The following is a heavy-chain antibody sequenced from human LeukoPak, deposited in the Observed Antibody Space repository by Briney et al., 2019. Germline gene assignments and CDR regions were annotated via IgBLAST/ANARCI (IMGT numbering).Heavy chain of an antibody. CDR1: GFTFSSSA. CDR3: ARDRYNGGKGPHDY. V-gene: IGHV3-23*01. Sequence: GGSLRLSCAASGFTFSSSAMSWVRQAPGKGLEWVSNISGSGSGGSTYYADSVKGRFTISRDNAKNSLYLQMNSLRAEDTAVYYCARDRYNGGKGPHDYWGQGTLVTVSS. J-gene: IGHJ4*02. D-gene: IGHD4-23*01. CDR2: ISGSGSGGST.